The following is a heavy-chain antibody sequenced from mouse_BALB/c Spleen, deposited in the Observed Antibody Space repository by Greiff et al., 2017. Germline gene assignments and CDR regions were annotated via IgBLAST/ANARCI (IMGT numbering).Heavy chain of an antibody. CDR1: GYTFTSYW. J-gene: IGHJ3*01. V-gene: IGHV1-7*01. CDR2: INPSTGYT. D-gene: IGHD4-1*01. CDR3: ARGNWDGFAY. Sequence: VQLQESGAELAKPGASVKMSCKASGYTFTSYWMHWVKQRPGQGLEWIGYINPSTGYTEYNQKFKDKATLTADKSSSTAYMQLSSLTSEDSAVYYCARGNWDGFAYWGQGTLVTVSA.